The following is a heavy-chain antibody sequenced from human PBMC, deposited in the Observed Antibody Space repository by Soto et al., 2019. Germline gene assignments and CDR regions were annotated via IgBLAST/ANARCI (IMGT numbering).Heavy chain of an antibody. D-gene: IGHD2-2*01. CDR2: ISGTGDRT. J-gene: IGHJ1*01. CDR1: GLTFSRQA. Sequence: DVQLWESGGGLIQPGGSLRLSCVESGLTFSRQAMSWVRQAPGKGLEWVSGISGTGDRTYYADSVKGRFTISRDNSKNTLYLQMNSLRADDTAVYFCATVGLVSTAEYFHDWGQGTLVTVSS. V-gene: IGHV3-23*01. CDR3: ATVGLVSTAEYFHD.